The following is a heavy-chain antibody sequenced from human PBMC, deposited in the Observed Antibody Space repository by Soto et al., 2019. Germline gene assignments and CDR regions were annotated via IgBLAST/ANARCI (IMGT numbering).Heavy chain of an antibody. D-gene: IGHD2-21*01. V-gene: IGHV3-74*01. J-gene: IGHJ4*02. CDR2: INSDGSTT. CDR3: ARVRDSGDNHFDH. CDR1: GFTFSRHW. Sequence: EVQLVESGGGLVQPGGSLRLSCAASGFTFSRHWMHWVRQAPGKGLVWVSRINSDGSTTNYADSVKGRLTISRDNAKNTMYLEMNSLRAEDTAVYYCARVRDSGDNHFDHWGQGTLVTVSS.